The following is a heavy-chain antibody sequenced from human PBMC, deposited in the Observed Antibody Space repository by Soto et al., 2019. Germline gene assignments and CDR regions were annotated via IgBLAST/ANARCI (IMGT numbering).Heavy chain of an antibody. J-gene: IGHJ3*02. D-gene: IGHD6-13*01. CDR1: GYNLNRYW. Sequence: PGESLKISCKESGYNLNRYWIGWVRQMPGKGLEWMGVIYPDDSDTRYSPSLQGQVTISADKSSSAAYLQWSSLQASDTATYYCARSLVNGTYEAFEIWGQGTMVTVSS. CDR3: ARSLVNGTYEAFEI. V-gene: IGHV5-51*01. CDR2: IYPDDSDT.